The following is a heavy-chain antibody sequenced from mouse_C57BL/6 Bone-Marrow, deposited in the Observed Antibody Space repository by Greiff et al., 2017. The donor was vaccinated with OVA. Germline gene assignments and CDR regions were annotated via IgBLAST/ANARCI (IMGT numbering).Heavy chain of an antibody. Sequence: LQLQQSGAELARPGASVKLSCKASGYTFTSYGISWVKQRTGQGLEWIGEIYPRSGNTYYNEKFKGKATLTADKSSSTAYMELRSLTSEDSAVYFCALYDLGYAMDYWGQGTSVTVSS. CDR2: IYPRSGNT. CDR3: ALYDLGYAMDY. D-gene: IGHD2-4*01. V-gene: IGHV1-81*01. CDR1: GYTFTSYG. J-gene: IGHJ4*01.